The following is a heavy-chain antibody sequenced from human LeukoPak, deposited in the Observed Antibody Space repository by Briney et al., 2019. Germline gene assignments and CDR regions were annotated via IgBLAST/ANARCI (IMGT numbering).Heavy chain of an antibody. V-gene: IGHV4-39*01. Sequence: SETLSLTCTVSGGSISSSSYYWGWIRQPPGKGLEWIGSIYYSGSTYYNPSLKSRATISVDTSKNQFSLKLSSVTAADTAVYYCARPLWLAQYFQHWGQGTLVTVSS. CDR1: GGSISSSSYY. J-gene: IGHJ1*01. CDR2: IYYSGST. CDR3: ARPLWLAQYFQH. D-gene: IGHD6-19*01.